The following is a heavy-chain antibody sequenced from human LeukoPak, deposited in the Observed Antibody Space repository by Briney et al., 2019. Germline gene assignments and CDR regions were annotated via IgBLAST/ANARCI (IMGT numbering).Heavy chain of an antibody. Sequence: SETLSLTCAVYGVSFSNYYWSWIRQTPGKGMGWIGEINDSGRINYNPSLTSRVTVSVDTSKNQFSLRLTSVTATDTAVYYCARRWNYGRNYYIDVWGKGATVSVSS. J-gene: IGHJ6*03. D-gene: IGHD1-7*01. V-gene: IGHV4-34*01. CDR2: INDSGRI. CDR3: ARRWNYGRNYYIDV. CDR1: GVSFSNYY.